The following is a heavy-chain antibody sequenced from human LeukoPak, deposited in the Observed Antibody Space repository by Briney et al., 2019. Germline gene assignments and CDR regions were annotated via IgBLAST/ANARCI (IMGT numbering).Heavy chain of an antibody. J-gene: IGHJ1*01. Sequence: PGGSLRLSCAASGFTFSSYGMHWVRQAPGKGLEWVAVISYDGSNKYYADSVKGRFTISRDNSKNTLYLQMNSLRAEDTAVYYCAKGDYYDSGVTPSEYFQHWGQGTLVTVSS. D-gene: IGHD3-22*01. V-gene: IGHV3-30*18. CDR2: ISYDGSNK. CDR1: GFTFSSYG. CDR3: AKGDYYDSGVTPSEYFQH.